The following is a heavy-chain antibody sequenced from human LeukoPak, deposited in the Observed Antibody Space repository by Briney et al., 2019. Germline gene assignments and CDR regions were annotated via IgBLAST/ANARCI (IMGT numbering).Heavy chain of an antibody. J-gene: IGHJ4*02. CDR1: GFSLSTRGVG. D-gene: IGHD4-17*01. CDR2: IYWVDDE. CDR3: ARRVSSVTTVTTFDY. V-gene: IGHV2-5*02. Sequence: SGPTLVKPTQTLTLTCTFSGFSLSTRGVGVGWIRQPPGKALEWLALIYWVDDERYSPSLKSRLTITKDTPQNQVVLTMTNMDPVDTATYYCARRVSSVTTVTTFDYWGQGTLVTVSS.